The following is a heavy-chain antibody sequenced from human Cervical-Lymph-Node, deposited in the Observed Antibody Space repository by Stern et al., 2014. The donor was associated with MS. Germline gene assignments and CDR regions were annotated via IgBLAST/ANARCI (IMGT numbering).Heavy chain of an antibody. CDR2: ISYDGSNN. CDR3: ARTPRQQLVLDY. J-gene: IGHJ4*02. CDR1: GFTFSSYA. Sequence: VQLVESGGGVVQPGRSLRLSCAASGFTFSSYAMHWVRQAPGKGLEWVAVISYDGSNNYYADSVKGRFTISRDNSKNTLYLQMNSLRAEDTAVYYCARTPRQQLVLDYWGQGTLVTVSS. V-gene: IGHV3-30*01. D-gene: IGHD6-13*01.